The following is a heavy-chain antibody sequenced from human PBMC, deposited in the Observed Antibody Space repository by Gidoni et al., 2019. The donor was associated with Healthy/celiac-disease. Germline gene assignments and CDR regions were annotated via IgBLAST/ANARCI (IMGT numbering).Heavy chain of an antibody. CDR2: IYHSGST. D-gene: IGHD2-15*01. V-gene: IGHV4-4*02. Sequence: QVQLQESGPGLVKPSGTLSLTCAVSGGSISSSPWWSWVRQPPGKGLEWIGEIYHSGSTNYNPSLKSRVTISVDKSKNQFSLKLSSVTAADTAVYYCARDLSCSGGSCYDDAFDIWGQGTMVTVSS. CDR3: ARDLSCSGGSCYDDAFDI. CDR1: GGSISSSPW. J-gene: IGHJ3*02.